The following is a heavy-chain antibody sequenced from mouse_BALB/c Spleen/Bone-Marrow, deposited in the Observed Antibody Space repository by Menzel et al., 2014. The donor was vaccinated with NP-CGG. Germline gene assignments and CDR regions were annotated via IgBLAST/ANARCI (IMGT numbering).Heavy chain of an antibody. CDR3: ARSYDGCYGFAY. CDR1: GFTFSSFG. D-gene: IGHD2-3*01. Sequence: EVNVVDSGGGLVQPGGSRKLSCAASGFTFSSFGMHWVRQAPEKGLEWVAYVSSGSSTIYYADTVKGRFTIYRDNPKNTLFLQMTSLRSEDTAMYYCARSYDGCYGFAYWGQGTLVTVSA. J-gene: IGHJ3*01. V-gene: IGHV5-17*02. CDR2: VSSGSSTI.